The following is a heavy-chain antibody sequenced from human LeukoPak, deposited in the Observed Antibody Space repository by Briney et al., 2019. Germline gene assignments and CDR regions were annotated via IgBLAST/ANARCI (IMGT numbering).Heavy chain of an antibody. CDR2: ISAYNNNT. V-gene: IGHV1-18*01. CDR1: GYTFSNYG. J-gene: IGHJ4*02. Sequence: ASVKVSCKTSGYTFSNYGVSWVRQAPGQGPEWMGWISAYNNNTNYAQKFQGRLTMTTDTSTSTAYMELRSLRSDDTAVYYCARGARISSSWYSSVWGQGTLITVS. D-gene: IGHD2-2*01. CDR3: ARGARISSSWYSSV.